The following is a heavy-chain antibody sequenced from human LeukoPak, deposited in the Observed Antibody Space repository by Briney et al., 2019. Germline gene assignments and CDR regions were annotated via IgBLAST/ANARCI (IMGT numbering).Heavy chain of an antibody. CDR2: IYYSGST. D-gene: IGHD1-14*01. Sequence: SQTLSLTCTVSGGSISSGGYYWSWLRQHPGKGLEWIGYIYYSGSTYYNPSLKSRVTISVDTSKNQFSLKLSSVTAADTAVYYCAREWTGSDYYYYGMDVWGQGTTVTVSS. J-gene: IGHJ6*02. CDR1: GGSISSGGYY. CDR3: AREWTGSDYYYYGMDV. V-gene: IGHV4-31*03.